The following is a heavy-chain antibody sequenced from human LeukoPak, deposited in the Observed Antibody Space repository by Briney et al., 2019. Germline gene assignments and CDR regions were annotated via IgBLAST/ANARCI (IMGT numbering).Heavy chain of an antibody. Sequence: KPGGSLRLSCAASGFTFSSYSMNWVRQAPGKGLEWVSSIISSSGYIYYADSVKGRFTISRDNAKNSLYLQMSSLRAEDTAVYYCARDGYNYGRFDYWGQGTLVTVSS. J-gene: IGHJ4*02. CDR2: IISSSGYI. V-gene: IGHV3-21*01. CDR1: GFTFSSYS. CDR3: ARDGYNYGRFDY. D-gene: IGHD5-18*01.